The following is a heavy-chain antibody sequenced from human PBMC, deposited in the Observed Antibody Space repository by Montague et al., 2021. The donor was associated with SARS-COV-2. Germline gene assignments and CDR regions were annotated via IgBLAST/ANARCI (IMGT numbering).Heavy chain of an antibody. CDR1: GGSISSGGYY. J-gene: IGHJ6*02. CDR3: ARDLGNLYDFWSTGYGMDV. D-gene: IGHD3-3*01. CDR2: IYYSGST. Sequence: TLSLTCTVSGGSISSGGYYWSWTRQHPGKGPEWIGYIYYSGSTYYNPSLKSRVTISVDTSKNQFSLKLSSVTAADTAVYYCARDLGNLYDFWSTGYGMDVWGQGTTVTVSS. V-gene: IGHV4-31*03.